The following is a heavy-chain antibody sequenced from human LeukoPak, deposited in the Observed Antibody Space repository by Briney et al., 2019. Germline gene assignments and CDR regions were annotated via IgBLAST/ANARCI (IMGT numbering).Heavy chain of an antibody. J-gene: IGHJ4*02. CDR1: GFTFSSYG. Sequence: GGSLRLSCAASGFTFSSYGMHWVRQAPGKGLEWVAFIRYDGSNKYYVDSVKGRFTISRDNSKNTLYLQMNSLRAEDTAVYYCARVLSAWGSSTSCFGYWGQGTLVTVSS. CDR3: ARVLSAWGSSTSCFGY. D-gene: IGHD2-2*01. V-gene: IGHV3-30*02. CDR2: IRYDGSNK.